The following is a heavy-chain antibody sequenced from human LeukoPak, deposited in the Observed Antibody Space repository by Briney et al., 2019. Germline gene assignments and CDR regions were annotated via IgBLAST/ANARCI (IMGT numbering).Heavy chain of an antibody. J-gene: IGHJ3*02. V-gene: IGHV3-21*01. CDR2: ISSSSNYI. CDR3: ARDVGASAPDAFDI. Sequence: GGSLRLSCAASGLTFSTYNMNWVRQAPGKGLEWVSSISSSSNYIYYADSVKGRFTISRDNAKNSLYLQMNSLRAEDTDVYYCARDVGASAPDAFDIWGQETMVTVSS. D-gene: IGHD1-26*01. CDR1: GLTFSTYN.